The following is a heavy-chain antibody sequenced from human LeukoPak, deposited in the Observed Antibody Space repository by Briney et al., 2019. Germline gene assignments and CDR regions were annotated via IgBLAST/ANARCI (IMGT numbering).Heavy chain of an antibody. V-gene: IGHV4-59*05. J-gene: IGHJ4*02. Sequence: GSLRLSCAASGFTFSSYEMNWVRQAPGKGLEWVGSIYYSGNTYYNPSLKSRVTISVDTSKNQFSLILTSVTAADTAVYYCARQTGAGLFILPGGQGTLVTVSS. CDR2: IYYSGNT. CDR3: ARQTGAGLFILP. CDR1: GFTFSSYE. D-gene: IGHD3-3*01.